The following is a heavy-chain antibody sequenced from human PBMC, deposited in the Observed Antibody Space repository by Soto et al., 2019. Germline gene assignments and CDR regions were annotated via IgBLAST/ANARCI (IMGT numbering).Heavy chain of an antibody. J-gene: IGHJ4*02. V-gene: IGHV3-74*02. D-gene: IGHD1-1*01. Sequence: EVHLEESGGGLLQPGGSLRLSCAASGFTFSMYWMHWVRQVPGKGPEWVSRINDDGSSTNYADSVKGRFTISRDNAKNTLYLQMNALRAEDTAVYYCARGPRSTSTGTGAFWGQGTLVTVSS. CDR1: GFTFSMYW. CDR2: INDDGSST. CDR3: ARGPRSTSTGTGAF.